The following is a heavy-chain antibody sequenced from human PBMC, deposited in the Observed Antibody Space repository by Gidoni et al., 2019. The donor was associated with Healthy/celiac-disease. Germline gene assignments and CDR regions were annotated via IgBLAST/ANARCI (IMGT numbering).Heavy chain of an antibody. CDR1: GFTFSSYA. V-gene: IGHV3-64*01. Sequence: EVQLVESGGGLVQPGGSLRLSCAASGFTFSSYAMHWVRQAPGKGLEYVSAISSNGGSTYYANSVKGRFTISRDNSKNTLYLQMGSLRAEDMAVYYCARDGDGYNYRGRYYFDYWGQGTLVTVSS. CDR2: ISSNGGST. D-gene: IGHD5-12*01. J-gene: IGHJ4*02. CDR3: ARDGDGYNYRGRYYFDY.